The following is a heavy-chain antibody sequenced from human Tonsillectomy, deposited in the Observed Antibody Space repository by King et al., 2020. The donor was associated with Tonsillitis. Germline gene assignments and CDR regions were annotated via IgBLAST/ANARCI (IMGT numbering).Heavy chain of an antibody. CDR3: ARRLLSDAAYSYGLDY. Sequence: TLKESGPTLVKPTQTLTLTGTFSGFSLSTSGVSVVWIRQPPGNALEWLALIYWKDDKRYSPSLKIRLTITQDTSKNQVFLTMTNKDPVDTATYYCARRLLSDAAYSYGLDYWGQGTLVTVSS. CDR2: IYWKDDK. V-gene: IGHV2-5*01. CDR1: GFSLSTSGVS. J-gene: IGHJ4*02. D-gene: IGHD5-18*01.